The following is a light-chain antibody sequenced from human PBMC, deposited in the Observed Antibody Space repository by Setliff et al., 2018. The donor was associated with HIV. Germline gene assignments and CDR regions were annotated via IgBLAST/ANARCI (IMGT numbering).Light chain of an antibody. CDR1: SSNIGANT. J-gene: IGLJ1*01. CDR3: ATWDDSLNGRV. CDR2: SDN. Sequence: QSVLTQTPSAPGTPGQGVTISCSGGSSNIGANTVNWYQQLPGTAPKLLMYSDNQRPSGVPDRFSGSKSGTSASLAISGLQSEDEADYYCATWDDSLNGRVFGTGTKVTVL. V-gene: IGLV1-44*01.